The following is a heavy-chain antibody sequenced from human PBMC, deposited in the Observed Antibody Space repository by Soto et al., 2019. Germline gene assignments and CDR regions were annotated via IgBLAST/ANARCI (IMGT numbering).Heavy chain of an antibody. CDR3: ARDVGYSSSWRGYYYYCGMDV. J-gene: IGHJ6*02. Sequence: PSETLSLTCAVYGGSFSGYYWSWIRQPPGKGLEWIGEINHSGSTNYNPSLKSRVTISVDTSKNQFSLKLSSVTAADTAVYYCARDVGYSSSWRGYYYYCGMDVWGQGTTVTVSS. CDR1: GGSFSGYY. CDR2: INHSGST. D-gene: IGHD6-13*01. V-gene: IGHV4-34*01.